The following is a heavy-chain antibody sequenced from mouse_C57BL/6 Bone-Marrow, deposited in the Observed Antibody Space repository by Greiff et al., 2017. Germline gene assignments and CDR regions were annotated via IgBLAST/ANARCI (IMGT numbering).Heavy chain of an antibody. CDR1: GYTFTDYE. Sequence: QVHVKQSGAELVRPGASVTLSCKASGYTFTDYEMHWVKQTPVHGLEWIGAIDPETGGTAYNQKFKGKAILTADKSSSTAYMELRSLTSEDSAVYYCTPITTVVANWYFDVWGTGTTVTVSS. CDR2: IDPETGGT. J-gene: IGHJ1*03. V-gene: IGHV1-15*01. CDR3: TPITTVVANWYFDV. D-gene: IGHD1-1*01.